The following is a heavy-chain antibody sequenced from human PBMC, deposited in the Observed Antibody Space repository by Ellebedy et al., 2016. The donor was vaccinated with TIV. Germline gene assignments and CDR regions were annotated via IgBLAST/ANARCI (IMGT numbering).Heavy chain of an antibody. Sequence: ASVKVSXKASGYTFTGYYMHWVRQAPGQGLEWMGWINVYNGYTNYAQILQGRVTMTTDTSTSTAYMELRSLTSDDTAVYYCAREDTYGYRGWFDPWGQGTLVTVSS. CDR2: INVYNGYT. D-gene: IGHD5-18*01. CDR1: GYTFTGYY. CDR3: AREDTYGYRGWFDP. V-gene: IGHV1-18*04. J-gene: IGHJ5*02.